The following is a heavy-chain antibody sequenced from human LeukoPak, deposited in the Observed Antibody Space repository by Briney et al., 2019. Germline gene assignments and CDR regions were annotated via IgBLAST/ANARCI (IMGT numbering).Heavy chain of an antibody. CDR3: ARCTSGRNYYYYMDV. V-gene: IGHV4-59*11. J-gene: IGHJ6*03. Sequence: PSETLSLTCTVSGGSISSHYWSWIRQPPGKGLEWIGYIYYSGSTNYNPSLKSRVTISVDTSKNQFSLKLSSVTAADTAVYYCARCTSGRNYYYYMDVWGKGTTVTVSS. D-gene: IGHD1-26*01. CDR2: IYYSGST. CDR1: GGSISSHY.